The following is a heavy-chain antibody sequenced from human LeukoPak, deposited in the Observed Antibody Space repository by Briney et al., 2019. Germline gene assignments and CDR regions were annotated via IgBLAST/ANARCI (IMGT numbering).Heavy chain of an antibody. V-gene: IGHV3-64D*06. D-gene: IGHD3-9*01. CDR1: GFTFSSYA. Sequence: GGSLRLSCSASGFTFSSYAMHWVRQAPGKGLGYVSAISSNGGSTYYADSVKGRSTISRDNSKNTLYLQMSSLRAEDTAVYYCVKGPPFYDILTGYFKGAYFDYWGQGTLVTVSS. CDR2: ISSNGGST. J-gene: IGHJ4*02. CDR3: VKGPPFYDILTGYFKGAYFDY.